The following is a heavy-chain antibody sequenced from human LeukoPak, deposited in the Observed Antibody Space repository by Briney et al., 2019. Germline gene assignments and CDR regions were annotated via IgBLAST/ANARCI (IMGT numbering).Heavy chain of an antibody. CDR2: IYHSGST. Sequence: SQTLSLTCAVSGGSISSGGYSWSWIRQPPGKGLEWIGYIYHSGSTYYNPSLKSRVTISVDTSKNQFSLKLSSVTAADTAVYYCAGEVWFGELLGYYGMDVWGQGTTVTVSS. D-gene: IGHD3-10*01. V-gene: IGHV4-30-2*01. J-gene: IGHJ6*02. CDR3: AGEVWFGELLGYYGMDV. CDR1: GGSISSGGYS.